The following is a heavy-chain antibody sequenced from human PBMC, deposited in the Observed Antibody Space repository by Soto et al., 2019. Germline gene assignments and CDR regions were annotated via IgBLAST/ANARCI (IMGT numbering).Heavy chain of an antibody. CDR1: GFTFSSYW. V-gene: IGHV3-7*01. J-gene: IGHJ4*02. CDR3: ARDYCSGTTCYEFYY. Sequence: QPGGSLRLSCAASGFTFSSYWMSWVRQAPGKGLEWVANIKQDGSEKYYVDSVKGRFTISRDNAKNSLYLQMNSLRAEDTAVYYCARDYCSGTTCYEFYYWGQGTQVTVPS. CDR2: IKQDGSEK. D-gene: IGHD2-2*01.